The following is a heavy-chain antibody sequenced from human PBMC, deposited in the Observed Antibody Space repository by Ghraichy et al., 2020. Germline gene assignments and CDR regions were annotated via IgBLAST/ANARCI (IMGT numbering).Heavy chain of an antibody. CDR3: ARDLRVFCLDY. J-gene: IGHJ4*02. CDR1: GGSISSYY. D-gene: IGHD6-13*01. V-gene: IGHV4-59*01. Sequence: ESLNISCTVSGGSISSYYWSWIRQPPGKGLEWIGYIYYSGSTNYNPSLKSRVTISVDTSKNQFSLKLSSVTAADTAVYYCARDLRVFCLDYWGQGTLVTVSS. CDR2: IYYSGST.